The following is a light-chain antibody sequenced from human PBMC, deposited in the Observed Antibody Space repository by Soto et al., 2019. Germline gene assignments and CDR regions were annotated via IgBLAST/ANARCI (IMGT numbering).Light chain of an antibody. V-gene: IGKV3D-11*02. CDR3: QQRSTWHPFT. J-gene: IGKJ3*01. Sequence: EIVVTQSPATLSLSAGERATLSCRASQSVGNHLAWYQQKPGQAPRLLIYDASTRATGIPARFSGSGSGTDFTLTISSLETEDFAVYYCQQRSTWHPFTFGPGTRVDV. CDR1: QSVGNH. CDR2: DAS.